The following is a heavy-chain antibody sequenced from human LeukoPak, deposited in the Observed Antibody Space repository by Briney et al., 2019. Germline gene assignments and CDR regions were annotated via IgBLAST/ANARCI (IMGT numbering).Heavy chain of an antibody. J-gene: IGHJ4*02. V-gene: IGHV4-39*07. CDR1: GGSISSSSYY. CDR3: ASRKLGNDY. D-gene: IGHD7-27*01. CDR2: IYYSGST. Sequence: SETLSLTCTVSGGSISSSSYYWGWIRQPPGKGLEWIGSIYYSGSTYYNPSVKSRITISVDTSKNQFSLKLSSVTAADTAVYYCASRKLGNDYWGQGTLVTVSS.